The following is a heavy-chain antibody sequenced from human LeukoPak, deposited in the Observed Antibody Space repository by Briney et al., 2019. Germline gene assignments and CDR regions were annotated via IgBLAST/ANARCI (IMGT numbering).Heavy chain of an antibody. V-gene: IGHV4-39*01. CDR3: ARLQYYDSRGYYYGFDY. CDR2: ISYSGNT. CDR1: VGSISSGNYL. D-gene: IGHD3-22*01. J-gene: IGHJ4*02. Sequence: SETLSLTCTVSVGSISSGNYLWGWLRQPPGKGLEWIGSISYSGNTYYNPSLKSRVTISVDTSKNQFSLKLNSVTAADTAVYYCARLQYYDSRGYYYGFDYWGQGTLVAVSS.